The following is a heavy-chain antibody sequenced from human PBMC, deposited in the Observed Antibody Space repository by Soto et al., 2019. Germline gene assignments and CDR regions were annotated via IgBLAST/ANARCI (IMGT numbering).Heavy chain of an antibody. D-gene: IGHD6-13*01. CDR2: ISSDGSKT. CDR3: ARAGQQVAVFDY. CDR1: GFSFSAYS. Sequence: QVHLVESGGGVVQAGRSLRLSCAASGFSFSAYSMHWVRQAPGKGLEWLAVISSDGSKTYYAGSLKGRFTVSRDNSKNILYLQMNSLRAEDTAVYYCARAGQQVAVFDYWGQGTEVTVSS. V-gene: IGHV3-30-3*01. J-gene: IGHJ4*02.